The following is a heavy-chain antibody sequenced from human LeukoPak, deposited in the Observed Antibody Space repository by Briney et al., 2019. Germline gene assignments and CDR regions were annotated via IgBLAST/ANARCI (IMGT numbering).Heavy chain of an antibody. V-gene: IGHV4-34*01. CDR3: ARVPGYSGHGGPRDYYYYYMDV. J-gene: IGHJ6*03. D-gene: IGHD5-12*01. Sequence: PSETLSLTCAVYGGSFSGYYWSWIRQPPGKGLEWIGEINHSGSTNYNPSLKSRVTISVDTSKNQFSLKLSSVTAADTAVYYCARVPGYSGHGGPRDYYYYYMDVWGKGTTVTVSS. CDR2: INHSGST. CDR1: GGSFSGYY.